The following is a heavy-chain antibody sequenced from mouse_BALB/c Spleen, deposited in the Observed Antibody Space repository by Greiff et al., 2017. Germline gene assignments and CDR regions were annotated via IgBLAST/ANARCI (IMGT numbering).Heavy chain of an antibody. CDR3: ARETGTVAWFAY. J-gene: IGHJ3*01. CDR2: INPGSGGT. V-gene: IGHV1-54*01. D-gene: IGHD4-1*01. CDR1: GYAFTNYL. Sequence: QVQLKESGAELVRPGTSVKVSCKASGYAFTNYLIEWVKQRPGQGLEWIGVINPGSGGTYYNEKFKGKATLTADKSSSTAYMQLSSLTSDDSAVYFCARETGTVAWFAYWGQGTLVTVSA.